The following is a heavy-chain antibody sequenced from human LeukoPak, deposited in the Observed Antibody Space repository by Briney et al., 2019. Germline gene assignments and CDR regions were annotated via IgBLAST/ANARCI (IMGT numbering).Heavy chain of an antibody. CDR1: GFTFSNYG. V-gene: IGHV3-30*02. CDR2: IRYDGSNK. CDR3: ARDRGRPLYGYYYYGMDV. Sequence: PGGSLRLSCAASGFTFSNYGMHWVRQAPGKGLEWVAFIRYDGSNKYYADSVKGRFTISRDNSKNTLYLQMNSLRAEDTAVYYCARDRGRPLYGYYYYGMDVWGQGTTVTVSS. D-gene: IGHD3-16*01. J-gene: IGHJ6*02.